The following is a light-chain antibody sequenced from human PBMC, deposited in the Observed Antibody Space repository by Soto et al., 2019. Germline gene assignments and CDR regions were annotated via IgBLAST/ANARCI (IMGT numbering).Light chain of an antibody. V-gene: IGKV3-11*01. J-gene: IGKJ5*01. CDR2: DAS. Sequence: EIVLTQSPGTLSLSPGERATLSCRASQSVSNNYLAWYQQKPGQAPRLLIYDASNRATGIPARFSGSGSGTDFTLTISSLEPEDFAVYYCQQRSNNITLRHGTRLE. CDR3: QQRSNNIT. CDR1: QSVSNNY.